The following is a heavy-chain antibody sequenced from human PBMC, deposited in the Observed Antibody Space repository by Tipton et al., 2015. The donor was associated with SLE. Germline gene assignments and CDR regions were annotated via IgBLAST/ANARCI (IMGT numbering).Heavy chain of an antibody. Sequence: LRLSCTVSGGSINSFYWSWIRQPPGKGLEWIGYINDNGYTTYNPSLKSRVTMSLDTPKNQFSLRLSSVTAADTTVYYCARGGRRVLTTPSDAFDIWGQGTMVTVSA. CDR3: ARGGRRVLTTPSDAFDI. V-gene: IGHV4-59*01. CDR2: INDNGYT. CDR1: GGSINSFY. D-gene: IGHD4/OR15-4a*01. J-gene: IGHJ3*02.